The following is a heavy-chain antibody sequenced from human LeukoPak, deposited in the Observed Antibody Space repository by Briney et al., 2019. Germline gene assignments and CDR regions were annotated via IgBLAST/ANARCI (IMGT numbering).Heavy chain of an antibody. J-gene: IGHJ4*02. CDR2: INHSGST. V-gene: IGHV4-39*07. Sequence: SETLSLTCTVSGGSISSSSYYWGWIRQPPGKGLEWIGEINHSGSTNYNPSLKSRVTISVDTSKNQFSLKLSSVTAADTAVYYCASYAGRIDYWGQGTLVTVSS. D-gene: IGHD2-2*01. CDR1: GGSISSSSYY. CDR3: ASYAGRIDY.